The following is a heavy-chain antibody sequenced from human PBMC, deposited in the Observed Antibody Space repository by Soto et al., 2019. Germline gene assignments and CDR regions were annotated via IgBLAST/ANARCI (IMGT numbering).Heavy chain of an antibody. CDR2: IYWDDDK. J-gene: IGHJ4*02. D-gene: IGHD4-17*01. CDR3: AHLTTGGFYFDY. V-gene: IGHV2-5*02. CDR1: GFSLRNRGVG. Sequence: QITLKESGPTLVKPTQTLALTCTFSGFSLRNRGVGVGWIRQPPGKALEWLALIYWDDDKRYSPSLKSRLTITKYTSKNQVVLTMTNMDPVDTATYDCAHLTTGGFYFDYWGQGTLVTVSS.